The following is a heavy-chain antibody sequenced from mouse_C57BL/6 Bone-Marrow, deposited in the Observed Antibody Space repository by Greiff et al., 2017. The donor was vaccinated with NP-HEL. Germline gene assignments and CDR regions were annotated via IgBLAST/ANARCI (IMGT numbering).Heavy chain of an antibody. J-gene: IGHJ3*01. CDR2: INPNYGTT. CDR1: GYSFTDYN. Sequence: EVNLVESGPELVKPGASVKISCKASGYSFTDYNMNWVKQSNGKSLEWIGVINPNYGTTSYNQKFKGKATLTVDQSSNTAYTQLNSLTSEDSAVYYCVDSSGYGGLFAYWGQGTLVTVSA. CDR3: VDSSGYGGLFAY. D-gene: IGHD3-2*02. V-gene: IGHV1-39*01.